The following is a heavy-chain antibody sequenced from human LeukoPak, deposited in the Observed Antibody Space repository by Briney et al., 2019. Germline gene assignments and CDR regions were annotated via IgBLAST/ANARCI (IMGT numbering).Heavy chain of an antibody. D-gene: IGHD3-22*01. V-gene: IGHV3-9*01. Sequence: GGSLRLSCAASGFTFDDYAMHWVRQAPRKGLEWVSGISWNSGSIGYADSVKGRFTISRDNAKNSLYLQMNSLRAEDTALYYCAKDHLDYYDSSGYGPDYWGQGTLVTVSS. CDR1: GFTFDDYA. CDR3: AKDHLDYYDSSGYGPDY. CDR2: ISWNSGSI. J-gene: IGHJ4*02.